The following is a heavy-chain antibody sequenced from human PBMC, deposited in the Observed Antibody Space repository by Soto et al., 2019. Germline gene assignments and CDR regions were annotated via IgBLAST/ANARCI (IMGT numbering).Heavy chain of an antibody. J-gene: IGHJ5*02. CDR1: GGSTGSSRYS. Sequence: QLQLQETGPGRVRPSETLSLTCTGSGGSTGSSRYSWGWIRQPPGKGLEWMGSVSYSGSTYYNPSLKSRVTISVDTSKNQVSLKLTSVTAADTAMYYCAGRTFGGDSWGQGTLVTVSS. V-gene: IGHV4-39*01. CDR2: VSYSGST. CDR3: AGRTFGGDS. D-gene: IGHD3-16*01.